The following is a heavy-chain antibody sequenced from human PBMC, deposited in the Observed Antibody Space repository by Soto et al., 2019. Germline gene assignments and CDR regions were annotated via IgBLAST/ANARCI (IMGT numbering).Heavy chain of an antibody. Sequence: QVQLMQSGAEVKKPGASVRVSCKASGYTFTNYYVHWVRQAPGQGLEWMGFINPNGGSTTYAQKFQGRFTVTTDTSTRTVYMQLSSLRSEYTAVFYCARSAPYDYWGQGTLVTVSS. J-gene: IGHJ4*02. CDR3: ARSAPYDY. CDR1: GYTFTNYY. CDR2: INPNGGST. V-gene: IGHV1-46*01.